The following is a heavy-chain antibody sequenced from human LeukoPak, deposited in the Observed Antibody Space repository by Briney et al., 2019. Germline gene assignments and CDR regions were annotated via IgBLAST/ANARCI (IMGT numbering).Heavy chain of an antibody. CDR3: ARVGVTYGAFDN. D-gene: IGHD3-16*01. Sequence: ASVKVSCKASGYTFTSYYMHWVRQAPGQGLEWMGIINPSGGSTSYAQKFQGRVTMTRDTSTSAVYMELSSLRSEDTAVYYCARVGVTYGAFDNWGQETLGTVSS. V-gene: IGHV1-46*01. CDR1: GYTFTSYY. CDR2: INPSGGST. J-gene: IGHJ4*02.